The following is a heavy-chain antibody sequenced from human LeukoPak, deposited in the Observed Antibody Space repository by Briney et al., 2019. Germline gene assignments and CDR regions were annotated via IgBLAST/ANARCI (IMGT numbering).Heavy chain of an antibody. D-gene: IGHD5-18*01. CDR3: ARDLGVDTTMIFFDY. V-gene: IGHV1-18*01. Sequence: GASVKVSCKASGYTFTSFGISWERQAPGQGPERMGWISAYNGNTNYVQKFQGRVTMTTDTSTNTAYMELRSLRSDDTAVYYCARDLGVDTTMIFFDYWGQGTLVTVSS. CDR1: GYTFTSFG. CDR2: ISAYNGNT. J-gene: IGHJ4*02.